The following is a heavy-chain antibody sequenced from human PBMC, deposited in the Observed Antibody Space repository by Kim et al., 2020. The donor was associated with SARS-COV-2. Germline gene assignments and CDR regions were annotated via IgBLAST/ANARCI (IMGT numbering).Heavy chain of an antibody. CDR1: GFTFSSYG. D-gene: IGHD6-13*01. CDR2: ISYDGSNK. Sequence: GGSLRLSCAASGFTFSSYGMHWVRQAPGKGLEWVAVISYDGSNKYYADSVKGRFTISRDNSKNTLYLQMNSLRAEDTAVYYCAKDFDSSSWEDKYFQHWGQGTLVTVSS. CDR3: AKDFDSSSWEDKYFQH. J-gene: IGHJ1*01. V-gene: IGHV3-30*18.